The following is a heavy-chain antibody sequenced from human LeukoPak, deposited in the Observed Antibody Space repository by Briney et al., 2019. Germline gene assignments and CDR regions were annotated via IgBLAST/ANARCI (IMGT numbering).Heavy chain of an antibody. Sequence: PGGSLRLSCAASGFTFSNAWMSWVRQAPGKGLEWVGRIKCKTDGGTTDYAAPVKGRFTISRDDSKNTLYLQMNSLKTEDTAVYHCTTDGHSGYDFDYWGQGTLVTVSS. CDR1: GFTFSNAW. CDR3: TTDGHSGYDFDY. D-gene: IGHD5-12*01. CDR2: IKCKTDGGTT. J-gene: IGHJ4*02. V-gene: IGHV3-15*01.